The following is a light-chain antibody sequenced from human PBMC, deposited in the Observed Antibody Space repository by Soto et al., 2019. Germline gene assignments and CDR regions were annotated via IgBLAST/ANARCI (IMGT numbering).Light chain of an antibody. J-gene: IGKJ1*01. Sequence: DIEMTQSPSSLSSSVGDRFTITCRASQGISTYLNWYQQKPGKAPKLLIYAASSLQSGVPSRFSGSGSETDFTLTISSLQPEDFATYSCRQRYSRTWTFGQGTKVDI. CDR3: RQRYSRTWT. CDR2: AAS. CDR1: QGISTY. V-gene: IGKV1-39*01.